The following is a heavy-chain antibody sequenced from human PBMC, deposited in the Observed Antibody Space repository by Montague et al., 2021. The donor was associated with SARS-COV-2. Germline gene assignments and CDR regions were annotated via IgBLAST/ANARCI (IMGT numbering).Heavy chain of an antibody. Sequence: SETLSLTCTVSGGSISSFYWSWFRQLPGKGLEWIGYIPDSRSTNYNPSLTSRVTMSVDTSKNQFSLKVNSVTAADTAVYYCARHYSATLPAVYWGQGALVTVSS. V-gene: IGHV4-59*08. J-gene: IGHJ4*02. D-gene: IGHD2-15*01. CDR1: GGSISSFY. CDR3: ARHYSATLPAVY. CDR2: IPDSRST.